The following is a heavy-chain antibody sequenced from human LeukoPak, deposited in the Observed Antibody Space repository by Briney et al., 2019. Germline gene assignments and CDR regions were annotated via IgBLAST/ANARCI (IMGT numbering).Heavy chain of an antibody. CDR2: IKEDGSVK. Sequence: GGSLRLSCAASGFSFSSTLLTWVRQAPGKGLEWLANIKEDGSVKNYVDSVKGRLINSRDKERNSLYLQMNSLRAEDTAVYYCARYCSSSRCLYYYHMDVWGKGATVTVSS. D-gene: IGHD2-2*01. CDR1: GFSFSSTL. J-gene: IGHJ6*03. CDR3: ARYCSSSRCLYYYHMDV. V-gene: IGHV3-7*01.